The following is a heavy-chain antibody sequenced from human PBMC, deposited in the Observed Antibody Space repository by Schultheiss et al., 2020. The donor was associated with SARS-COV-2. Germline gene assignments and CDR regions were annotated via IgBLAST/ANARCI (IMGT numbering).Heavy chain of an antibody. CDR2: IYYSGST. D-gene: IGHD3-22*01. CDR1: GGSVSSGSYY. Sequence: SETLSLTCTVSGGSVSSGSYYWSWIRQPPGKGLEWIGYIYYSGSTYYNPSLKSRVTISVDTSKNQFSLKLSSVTAADTAVYYCARDYYDSSVGFYGMDVWGQGTTVTVSS. J-gene: IGHJ6*02. V-gene: IGHV4-61*01. CDR3: ARDYYDSSVGFYGMDV.